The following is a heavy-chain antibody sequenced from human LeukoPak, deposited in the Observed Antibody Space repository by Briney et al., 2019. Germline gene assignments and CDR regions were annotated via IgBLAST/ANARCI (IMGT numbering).Heavy chain of an antibody. Sequence: PSETLSLTCTVSGGSISGGSYYSSWVRQPPGKGLEWIGYIYYNTGSTTYTPSLKSRVTISLDTSKNQFSLELRSVTTADTAVYYCARADDYGDYNHYFDYWGQGTLVTVSS. J-gene: IGHJ4*02. V-gene: IGHV4-61*01. CDR1: GGSISGGSYY. D-gene: IGHD4-17*01. CDR2: IYYNTGST. CDR3: ARADDYGDYNHYFDY.